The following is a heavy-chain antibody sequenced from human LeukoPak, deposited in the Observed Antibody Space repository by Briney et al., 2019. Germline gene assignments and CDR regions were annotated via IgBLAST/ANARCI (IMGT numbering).Heavy chain of an antibody. CDR1: GFTFSSYS. J-gene: IGHJ4*02. CDR3: ARDPGYCSSTSCYSPFDY. V-gene: IGHV3-21*01. Sequence: GGSLRLSCAASGFTFSSYSMNWVRQAPGKGLEWVSSISSSSSYIYYADSVKGRFTISRDNAKNSLYLQMNSLRAEDTAVYYCARDPGYCSSTSCYSPFDYWGQGTLDTVSS. D-gene: IGHD2-2*02. CDR2: ISSSSSYI.